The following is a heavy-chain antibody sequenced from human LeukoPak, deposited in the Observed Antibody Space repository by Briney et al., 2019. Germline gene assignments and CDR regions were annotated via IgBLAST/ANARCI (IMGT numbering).Heavy chain of an antibody. V-gene: IGHV3-30*04. Sequence: GGSLRLSCAASGFTFSSYAMHWVRQAPGKGLEWVAVISYDGSNKYYADSVKGRFTISRDNSKNTLYLQMNSLRAEDTAVYYCAREQRYSYGQYYFDYWGQGTLVTVSS. D-gene: IGHD5-18*01. CDR1: GFTFSSYA. CDR3: AREQRYSYGQYYFDY. CDR2: ISYDGSNK. J-gene: IGHJ4*02.